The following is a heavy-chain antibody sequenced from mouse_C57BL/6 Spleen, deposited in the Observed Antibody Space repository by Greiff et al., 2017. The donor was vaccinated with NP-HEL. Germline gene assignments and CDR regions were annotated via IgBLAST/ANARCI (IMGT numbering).Heavy chain of an antibody. CDR3: ARFGNSFFDY. CDR2: IYPSDSET. CDR1: GYTFTSYW. D-gene: IGHD2-1*01. Sequence: QVQLQQPGAELVRPGSSVKLSCKASGYTFTSYWMDWVKQRPGQGLEWIGNIYPSDSETHYNQNFKDKATLTVYKSSSTAYMQLSSLTSEDSAVYYCARFGNSFFDYWGQGTTLTVSS. J-gene: IGHJ2*01. V-gene: IGHV1-61*01.